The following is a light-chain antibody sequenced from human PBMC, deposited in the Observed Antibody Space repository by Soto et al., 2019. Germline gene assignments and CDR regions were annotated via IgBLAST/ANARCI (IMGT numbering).Light chain of an antibody. V-gene: IGKV1-5*03. J-gene: IGKJ1*01. Sequence: DIQMTQSPSTLSASVGDRVTITCRDSQSISSWLAWYQQKPGKAAKLLIYKASSLESGVPSRFSGSGSGTEFTLTIRSLQPDDFATYYCKQYNSRWTFGHGTTVEIK. CDR1: QSISSW. CDR3: KQYNSRWT. CDR2: KAS.